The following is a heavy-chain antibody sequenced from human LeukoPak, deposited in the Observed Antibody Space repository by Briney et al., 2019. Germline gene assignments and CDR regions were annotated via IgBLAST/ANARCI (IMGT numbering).Heavy chain of an antibody. CDR3: AREEPDTAMVHFDY. CDR1: GGTCSSYA. V-gene: IGHV1-69*04. CDR2: IIPILGIA. D-gene: IGHD5-18*01. J-gene: IGHJ4*02. Sequence: SVKVSCKASGGTCSSYAISWVRQAPGQGLEWMGRIIPILGIANYAQKFQGRVTITADKSTSTAYMELSSLRSEDTAVYYCAREEPDTAMVHFDYWGQGTLVTVSS.